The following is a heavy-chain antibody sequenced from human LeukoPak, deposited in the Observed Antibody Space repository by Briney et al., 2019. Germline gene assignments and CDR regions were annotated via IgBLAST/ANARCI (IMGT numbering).Heavy chain of an antibody. D-gene: IGHD7-27*01. CDR3: AKGTGDHWYFDL. Sequence: PGRSLRLSCAASGFTFDDYAMHWVRQAPGKGLEWVSGISWNSGSICYADSVKGRFTISRDDAKNSLYLQMNSLRAEDTALYYCAKGTGDHWYFDLWGRGTLVTVSS. CDR2: ISWNSGSI. V-gene: IGHV3-9*01. CDR1: GFTFDDYA. J-gene: IGHJ2*01.